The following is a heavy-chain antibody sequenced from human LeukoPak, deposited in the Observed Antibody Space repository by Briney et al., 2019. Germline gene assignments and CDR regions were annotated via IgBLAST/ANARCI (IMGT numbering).Heavy chain of an antibody. V-gene: IGHV3-7*01. CDR2: IKQDGSEK. J-gene: IGHJ3*02. CDR1: GFTFTTYW. CDR3: ARDGDAFDI. Sequence: GGSLRLSCTASGFTFTTYWMSWVRHPPGKGLEWVANIKQDGSEKYYVDSVKGRFTISRDNSKNSLYLHMNSLRAEDTAVYYCARDGDAFDIWGQGTMVTVSS.